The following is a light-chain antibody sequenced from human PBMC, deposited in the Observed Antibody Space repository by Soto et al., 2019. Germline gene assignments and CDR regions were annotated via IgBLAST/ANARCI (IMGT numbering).Light chain of an antibody. V-gene: IGKV4-1*01. CDR3: QQYESTPPT. Sequence: DIVMTQSPDSLAVSLGERATINCKSSQSVLYSSNTKNYLAWYQQRPGQPPKLLIYWASTRESGVPDRFSGSGSGTDVTLTITSLQAEDVAVYYCQQYESTPPTCGQGTKLEIK. CDR1: QSVLYSSNTKNY. J-gene: IGKJ2*01. CDR2: WAS.